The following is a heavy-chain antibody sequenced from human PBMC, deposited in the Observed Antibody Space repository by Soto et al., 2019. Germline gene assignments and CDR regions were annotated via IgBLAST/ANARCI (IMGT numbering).Heavy chain of an antibody. CDR2: ISGSGGNT. D-gene: IGHD3-3*01. CDR1: VFTFSSYA. J-gene: IGHJ6*02. V-gene: IGHV3-23*01. Sequence: QPXVSLSLSCAASVFTFSSYAMSWVRQTPGKGLEWVSAISGSGGNTYYADSVKGRFTISRDNSKNTLYLQMNSLRAEDTAVYYCAKSKRGDFWPVGGDVWGQGTTVTVS. CDR3: AKSKRGDFWPVGGDV.